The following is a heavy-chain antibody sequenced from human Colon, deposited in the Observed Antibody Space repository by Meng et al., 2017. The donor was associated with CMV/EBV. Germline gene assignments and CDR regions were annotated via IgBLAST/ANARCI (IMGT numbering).Heavy chain of an antibody. CDR1: GGPVSNYA. CDR2: SIPLLGTA. J-gene: IGHJ4*02. Sequence: SGGPVSNYAMNWLGQAPGQGPEWLGGSIPLLGTANYPRKYLGRVTITTDDSTNTAYMELKSLTYEDTAVYYCARGFGSTTVTSYFDFWGQGTLVTVSS. CDR3: ARGFGSTTVTSYFDF. D-gene: IGHD4-17*01. V-gene: IGHV1-69*05.